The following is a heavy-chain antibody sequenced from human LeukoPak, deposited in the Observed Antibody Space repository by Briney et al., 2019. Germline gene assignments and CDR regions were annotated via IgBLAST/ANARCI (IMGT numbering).Heavy chain of an antibody. J-gene: IGHJ5*02. CDR3: ARGLKTLVDP. CDR1: GFTFSSYW. V-gene: IGHV3-7*01. Sequence: GGSLRLSCVGSGFTFSSYWMTWVRQAPGKGLDSVANIKQDGSEKYYVDSVKGRFTVSRDNAKSSLYLQMNSLRAEDTAVYYCARGLKTLVDPWGQGTLVTVSS. D-gene: IGHD2-21*01. CDR2: IKQDGSEK.